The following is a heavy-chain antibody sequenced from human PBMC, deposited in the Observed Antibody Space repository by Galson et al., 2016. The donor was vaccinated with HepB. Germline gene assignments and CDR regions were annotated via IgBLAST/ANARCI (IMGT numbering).Heavy chain of an antibody. CDR1: GFTFSSYS. D-gene: IGHD1-26*01. CDR3: ARVGRYDSPQGDY. CDR2: ISGSSSGT. J-gene: IGHJ4*02. Sequence: SLRLSCAASGFTFSSYSMNWYRQAPGKGLEWVSYISGSSSGTRYAESVKGRFTISRDNAENSLYLQMNSLRDEDTAVYYCARVGRYDSPQGDYWGQGTLVTVFS. V-gene: IGHV3-48*02.